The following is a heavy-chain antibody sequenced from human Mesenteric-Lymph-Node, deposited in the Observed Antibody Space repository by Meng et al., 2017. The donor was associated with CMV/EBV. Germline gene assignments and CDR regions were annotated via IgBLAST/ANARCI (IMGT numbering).Heavy chain of an antibody. J-gene: IGHJ6*02. D-gene: IGHD5-12*01. CDR1: GGTFSSYA. CDR3: ARDQEVGIVATIEIYYYYGMDV. V-gene: IGHV1-69*10. Sequence: KVSCKASGGTFSSYAISWVRQAPGQGLEWMGGIIPILGIANYAQKFQGRVTITADKSTSTAYMELSSLRSEDTAVYYCARDQEVGIVATIEIYYYYGMDVWGQGTTVTVSS. CDR2: IIPILGIA.